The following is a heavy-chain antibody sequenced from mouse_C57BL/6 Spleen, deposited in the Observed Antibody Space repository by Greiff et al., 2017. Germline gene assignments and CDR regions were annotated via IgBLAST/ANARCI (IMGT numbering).Heavy chain of an antibody. CDR3: ARGGYGSSYDYAMDY. CDR2: IDPSDSET. Sequence: QVQLQQSGAELVRPGSSVKLSCKASGYTFTSYWMHWVKQRPIQGLEWIGNIDPSDSETHYNQKFKDKATLTVDKSSSTAYMQLSSLTSEDSAVYYCARGGYGSSYDYAMDYWGQGTSVTVSS. V-gene: IGHV1-52*01. D-gene: IGHD1-1*01. J-gene: IGHJ4*01. CDR1: GYTFTSYW.